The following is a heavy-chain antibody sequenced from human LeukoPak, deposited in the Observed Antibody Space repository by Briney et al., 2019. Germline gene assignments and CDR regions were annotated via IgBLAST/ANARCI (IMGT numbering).Heavy chain of an antibody. D-gene: IGHD5-18*01. J-gene: IGHJ4*02. CDR3: ARTWIQLFTPDFDL. CDR1: GYTFTSYG. CDR2: ISAYNGNT. V-gene: IGHV1-18*01. Sequence: ASVKVSCKASGYTFTSYGFSWVRQAPGQGLEWMGWISAYNGNTRYAQSIQGRVTMTTDSSTSTTYMELRNLRSDDTAVYYCARTWIQLFTPDFDLWGQGTLVTVSS.